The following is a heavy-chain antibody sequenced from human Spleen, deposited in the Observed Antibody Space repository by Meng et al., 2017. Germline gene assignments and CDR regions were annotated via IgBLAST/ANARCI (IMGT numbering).Heavy chain of an antibody. D-gene: IGHD2-21*01. J-gene: IGHJ5*02. CDR1: GDSISSRDW. Sequence: QWQLQGAGPGLVKPSGTLSLTRAVSGDSISSRDWWSWVRQPPGKGLEWIGEISQGSGRTNYNPSLKSRVTISLDKSKNQFSLNVNSVTAADTAVYYCVRNEGYSFGAWGQGTLVTVSS. V-gene: IGHV4-4*02. CDR3: VRNEGYSFGA. CDR2: ISQGSGRT.